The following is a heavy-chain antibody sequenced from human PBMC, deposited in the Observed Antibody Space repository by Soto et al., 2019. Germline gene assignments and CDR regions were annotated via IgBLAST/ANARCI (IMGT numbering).Heavy chain of an antibody. CDR3: AKGHRDDLVGATTGGWYFDL. CDR1: GFTFSTYG. J-gene: IGHJ2*01. CDR2: ISCDGSNK. Sequence: QVQLVESGGGVVQPGRSLRLSCAASGFTFSTYGMHWVRQAPGKGLDWVAVISCDGSNKYYANSVKGRFTISRDNSKNTLYLQMNSLRAEDTAVYYCAKGHRDDLVGATTGGWYFDLWGRGTLVTVSS. V-gene: IGHV3-30*18. D-gene: IGHD1-26*01.